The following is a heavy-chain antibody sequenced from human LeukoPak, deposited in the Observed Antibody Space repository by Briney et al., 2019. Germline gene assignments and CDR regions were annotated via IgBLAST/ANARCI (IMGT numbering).Heavy chain of an antibody. CDR1: GGTFSSYA. CDR3: ATRPGESLEWSNYYYYYYMDV. CDR2: IIPILGIA. V-gene: IGHV1-69*04. J-gene: IGHJ6*03. D-gene: IGHD3-3*01. Sequence: SVKVSCKASGGTFSSYAISWARQAPGQGLEWMGRIIPILGIANYAQDFQDRVTITADESTRTAYMEVSSLRSEDTAVYYCATRPGESLEWSNYYYYYYMDVWGKGTTVTVSS.